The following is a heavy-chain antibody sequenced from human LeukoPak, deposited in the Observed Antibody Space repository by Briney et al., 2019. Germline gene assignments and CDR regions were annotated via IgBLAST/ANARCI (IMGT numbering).Heavy chain of an antibody. V-gene: IGHV1-69*05. CDR3: AGPSYYYDSSGYCYGYYFDY. Sequence: SVKVSCKASGGTFSSYAISWVRQAPGQGLEWMGGIIPIFGTANYAQKFQGRVTITTDESTSTAYMELSSLRSEDTAVYYCAGPSYYYDSSGYCYGYYFDYWGQGTLVTVSS. J-gene: IGHJ4*02. CDR1: GGTFSSYA. D-gene: IGHD3-22*01. CDR2: IIPIFGTA.